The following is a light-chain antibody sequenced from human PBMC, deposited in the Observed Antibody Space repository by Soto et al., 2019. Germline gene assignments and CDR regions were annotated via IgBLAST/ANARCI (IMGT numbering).Light chain of an antibody. CDR2: DVS. Sequence: QSVLTQPASASGSPGQSITISCTGTSSDVGGYNYVSWYQQHPANAPKLMIFDVSKRPSGVPNRFSGSKSGNTASLTISGLQAEDEADYYCCSYIGRNTYVFGTGTKLTVL. CDR1: SSDVGGYNY. V-gene: IGLV2-11*01. J-gene: IGLJ1*01. CDR3: CSYIGRNTYV.